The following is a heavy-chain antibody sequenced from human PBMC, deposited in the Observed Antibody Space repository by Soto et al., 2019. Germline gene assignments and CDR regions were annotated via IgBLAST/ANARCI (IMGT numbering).Heavy chain of an antibody. V-gene: IGHV3-23*01. CDR3: ARDRRGYSGYELSGIDAFDI. Sequence: HPGGSLRLSCAASGFTFSTYAMSWVRQAPGKGLEWVSAIGRSGGSTYYADSVKGRFTISRDNSKNTLYLQMNSLRAEDTAVSYCARDRRGYSGYELSGIDAFDIWGQGTMVSVSS. D-gene: IGHD5-12*01. J-gene: IGHJ3*02. CDR2: IGRSGGST. CDR1: GFTFSTYA.